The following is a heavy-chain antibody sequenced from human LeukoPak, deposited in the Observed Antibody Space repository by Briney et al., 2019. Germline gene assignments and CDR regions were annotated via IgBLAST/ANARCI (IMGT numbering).Heavy chain of an antibody. CDR1: GYGFSNYW. CDR2: IYPADSST. V-gene: IGHV5-51*07. CDR3: ARRYYHTTEFDP. J-gene: IGHJ5*02. Sequence: GESLKISCKASGYGFSNYWIGWVHQLPGKGPEWVGFIYPADSSTRYSPSFQGQVTISADKSISTAYLQWSSLKASDTAMYYCARRYYHTTEFDPWGQGTLVTVSS. D-gene: IGHD3-10*01.